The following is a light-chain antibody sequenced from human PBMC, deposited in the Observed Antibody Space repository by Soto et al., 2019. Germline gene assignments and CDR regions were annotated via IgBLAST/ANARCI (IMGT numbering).Light chain of an antibody. CDR3: QYYGKSPLP. V-gene: IGKV3-20*01. CDR2: GAF. CDR1: QSISTSS. J-gene: IGKJ1*01. Sequence: FVLTHSSCTVSLSPGERATLTCRASQSISTSSLAWYRQKPGQAPRLLIYGAFNRATGIPDRFSGGGSGTDFTLTITRLEPEDFAVYYCQYYGKSPLPFGQVGKADVK.